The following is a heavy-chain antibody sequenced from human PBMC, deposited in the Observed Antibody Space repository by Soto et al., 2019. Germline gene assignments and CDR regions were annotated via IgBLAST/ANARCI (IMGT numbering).Heavy chain of an antibody. J-gene: IGHJ4*02. D-gene: IGHD3-3*01. CDR2: IWYDGSNK. Sequence: PGGSLRLSCAASGFTFSSYGMHWVRQAPGKGLERVAVIWYDGSNKYYADSVKGRFTISRDNSKNTLYLQMNSLRAEDTAVYYCARDYTVYYDFWSGYHPNFDYWGQGTLVTVSS. CDR1: GFTFSSYG. V-gene: IGHV3-33*01. CDR3: ARDYTVYYDFWSGYHPNFDY.